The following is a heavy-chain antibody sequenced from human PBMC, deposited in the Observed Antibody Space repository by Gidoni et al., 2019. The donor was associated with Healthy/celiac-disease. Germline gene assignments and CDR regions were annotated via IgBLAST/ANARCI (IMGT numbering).Heavy chain of an antibody. J-gene: IGHJ4*02. CDR3: ARVRGELFYFDY. Sequence: QVQLVESGGGLVKPGGSLRLSCADSGFTFSDYYMSWIRQAPGKGLEWVSYISSSSSYTNYADSVKGRFTISRDNAKNSLYLQMNSLRAEDTAVYYCARVRGELFYFDYWGQGTLVTVSS. CDR1: GFTFSDYY. V-gene: IGHV3-11*05. CDR2: ISSSSSYT. D-gene: IGHD3-16*01.